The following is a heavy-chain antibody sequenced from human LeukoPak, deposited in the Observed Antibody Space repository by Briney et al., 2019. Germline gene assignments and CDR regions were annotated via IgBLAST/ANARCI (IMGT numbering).Heavy chain of an antibody. V-gene: IGHV1-46*01. D-gene: IGHD1-26*01. Sequence: ASVKVSCKASGYTFTSYYMHWVRQDPGQGLEWMGIINPSGGSTSYAQKFQGRVTMTRDTSTSTVYMELSSLRSEDTAVYYCARDQKPLGDSDYWGQGTLVTVSS. CDR3: ARDQKPLGDSDY. CDR2: INPSGGST. J-gene: IGHJ4*02. CDR1: GYTFTSYY.